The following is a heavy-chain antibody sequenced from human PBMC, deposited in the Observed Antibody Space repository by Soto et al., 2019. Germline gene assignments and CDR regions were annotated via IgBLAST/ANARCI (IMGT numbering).Heavy chain of an antibody. CDR2: INHTGGT. CDR3: ARVPIACTSASCYNHYYYSMDV. J-gene: IGHJ6*02. V-gene: IGHV4-34*10. D-gene: IGHD2-2*02. Sequence: SETLSLTCAVYGGSVNGYYWNWIRQPPGKGLEWIGEINHTGGTHYNPSLKSRVTMSVDTSKNHFSLQLSSVTAADTAMYYCARVPIACTSASCYNHYYYSMDVWGQGTTVTVS. CDR1: GGSVNGYY.